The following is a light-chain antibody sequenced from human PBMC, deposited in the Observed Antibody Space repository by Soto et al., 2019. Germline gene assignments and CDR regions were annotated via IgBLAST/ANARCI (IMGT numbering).Light chain of an antibody. CDR3: SSYTSSTPDVV. J-gene: IGLJ2*01. Sequence: QSALTQPASVSGSPGQSITISCTGTSSDVGGYNYVSWYQQHPGKAPKLMIYDVSNRPLGVSNRFSGSKSGNTASLTISGLQAEDEADYYCSSYTSSTPDVVFGGGTQLTVL. CDR2: DVS. CDR1: SSDVGGYNY. V-gene: IGLV2-14*01.